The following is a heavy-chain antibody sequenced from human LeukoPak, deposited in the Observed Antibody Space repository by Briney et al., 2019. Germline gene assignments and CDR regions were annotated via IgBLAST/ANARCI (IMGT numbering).Heavy chain of an antibody. CDR3: ARGLNTDKIDY. D-gene: IGHD4-17*01. Sequence: SETLSLTCAVSGGSINNGDYIWTWIRQPPGKGLEWIGRFHHGGSPSYNPSLQSRVTISADTSKNQFFLNLRSVTDADTAVYYCARGLNTDKIDYWGQGTLVTVSS. V-gene: IGHV4-30-4*01. J-gene: IGHJ4*02. CDR2: FHHGGSP. CDR1: GGSINNGDYI.